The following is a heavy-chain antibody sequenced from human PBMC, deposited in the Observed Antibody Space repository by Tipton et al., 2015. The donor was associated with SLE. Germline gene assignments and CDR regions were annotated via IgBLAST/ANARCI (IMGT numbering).Heavy chain of an antibody. V-gene: IGHV4-39*01. CDR3: ARRRSETGLFSKRGWFDP. CDR1: GGSINNSNFY. D-gene: IGHD3-10*02. Sequence: TLSLTCRVSGGSINNSNFYWGWIRQPPGKGLQWMGSIFYTEKTYENPSLKSRITISIETSKNQFSLKLNSVTAADTAVYYCARRRSETGLFSKRGWFDPWGQGTLVTVSS. J-gene: IGHJ5*02. CDR2: IFYTEKT.